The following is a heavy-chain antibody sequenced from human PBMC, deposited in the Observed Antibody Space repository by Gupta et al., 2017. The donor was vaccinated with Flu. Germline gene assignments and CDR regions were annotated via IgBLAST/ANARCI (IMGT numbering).Heavy chain of an antibody. J-gene: IGHJ4*02. V-gene: IGHV3-30*18. CDR1: GFTFSSSG. D-gene: IGHD3-22*01. Sequence: QVQLVESGGGVVQPGKSLRRSGAATGFTFSSSGLRRVRQAPGKGLEWVGVISYDGSSQYYGDHVKGRFSISRDNAKNTLFLEMSSLKPDDTGVYFWAKDLWEFSSGFIFEYWGQGAPVTVSS. CDR3: AKDLWEFSSGFIFEY. CDR2: ISYDGSSQ.